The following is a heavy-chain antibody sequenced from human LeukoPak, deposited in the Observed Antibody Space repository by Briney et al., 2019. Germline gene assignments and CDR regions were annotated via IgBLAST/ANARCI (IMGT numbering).Heavy chain of an antibody. J-gene: IGHJ4*02. CDR1: GGSISSGGYY. D-gene: IGHD3-9*01. Sequence: SETLSLTCTVSGGSISSGGYYWSWIRQHPGKGLEWIGYIYYSGSTYYNPSLKSRVTISVDTTKNQFSLKLTALTAADTAVHYCARGRYFDWLVKVAPDYRGQGTLATVPP. CDR3: ARGRYFDWLVKVAPDY. V-gene: IGHV4-31*03. CDR2: IYYSGST.